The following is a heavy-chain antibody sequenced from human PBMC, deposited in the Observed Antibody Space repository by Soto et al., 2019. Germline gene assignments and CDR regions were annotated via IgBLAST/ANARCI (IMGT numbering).Heavy chain of an antibody. CDR2: IYSGGST. CDR1: GFTVSSNY. CDR3: ARVRDYQRSGSANGFDI. J-gene: IGHJ3*02. Sequence: CLRLSCAASGFTVSSNYMNWVRQAPGKGLEWVSVIYSGGSTYYADSVKGRFTISRDNSKNTLYLQMNTLRDEDTAVYFCARVRDYQRSGSANGFDICVQGTMAIVSS. V-gene: IGHV3-53*01. D-gene: IGHD3-22*01.